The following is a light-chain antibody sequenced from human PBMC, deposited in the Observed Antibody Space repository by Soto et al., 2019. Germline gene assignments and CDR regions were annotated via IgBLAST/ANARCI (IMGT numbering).Light chain of an antibody. Sequence: DIKLTQSPSFLSASVGDRVTITCRASQGISSLLAWYQQRPGKAPKLLIYAASTLQSGVPSRFSGSGSGTEFTLTISILQPEDFATYYCQHLISYPLTFGQGTRLEIK. CDR1: QGISSL. J-gene: IGKJ5*01. CDR3: QHLISYPLT. V-gene: IGKV1-9*01. CDR2: AAS.